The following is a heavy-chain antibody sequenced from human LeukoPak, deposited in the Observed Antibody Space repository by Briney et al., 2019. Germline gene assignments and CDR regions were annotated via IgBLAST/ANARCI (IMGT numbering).Heavy chain of an antibody. CDR2: IYYSGST. CDR3: AREKRDQQTLGDQFDY. Sequence: SETLSLTCTVSGGSISSSSYYWGWIRQPPGKGLEWIGSIYYSGSTYYNPSLKSRVTISVDTSKNQFSLKLSSVTAADTAVYYCAREKRDQQTLGDQFDYWGQGTLVTVSS. J-gene: IGHJ4*02. D-gene: IGHD3-10*01. V-gene: IGHV4-39*07. CDR1: GGSISSSSYY.